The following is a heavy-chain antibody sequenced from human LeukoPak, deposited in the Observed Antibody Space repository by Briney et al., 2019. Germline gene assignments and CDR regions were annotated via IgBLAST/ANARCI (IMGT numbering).Heavy chain of an antibody. V-gene: IGHV4-39*07. Sequence: SETLSLTCTVSGGSISSSSYYWGWIRQPPGKGLECIGSIYYSGSTYYNPSLKSRVTISVDTSKNQFSLKLSSVTAADTAVYYYARVSLVRGAPDYYFDYWGQGTLVTVSS. CDR2: IYYSGST. CDR3: ARVSLVRGAPDYYFDY. D-gene: IGHD3-10*01. CDR1: GGSISSSSYY. J-gene: IGHJ4*02.